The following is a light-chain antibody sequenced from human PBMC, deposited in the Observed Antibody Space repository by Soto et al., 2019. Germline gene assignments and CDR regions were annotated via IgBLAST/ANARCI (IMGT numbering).Light chain of an antibody. Sequence: QSALTQPRSVSGSPGQSVTISCTGTSSDIGDSNYDSWYQQPPGKTPKLLIYDVTRRPSGVPDRFSGSKSGNTASLTISGLHAEDEADYFCCSYAGSYTLVFGGGTQLTVL. J-gene: IGLJ2*01. CDR3: CSYAGSYTLV. CDR2: DVT. CDR1: SSDIGDSNY. V-gene: IGLV2-11*01.